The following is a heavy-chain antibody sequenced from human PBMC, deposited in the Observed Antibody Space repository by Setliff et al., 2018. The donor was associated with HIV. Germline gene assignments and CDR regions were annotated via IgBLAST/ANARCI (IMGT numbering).Heavy chain of an antibody. D-gene: IGHD5-18*01. J-gene: IGHJ3*02. CDR1: GGSISSSSYY. V-gene: IGHV4-39*01. CDR3: ARRQQLWLLYAFDI. Sequence: SETLSLTCTVSGGSISSSSYYWGWIRQPPGKGLEWIGSIYYSGSTYYNPSLKSRVTISVDTSKNQFSLKLSSVTAADAAVYYCARRQQLWLLYAFDIWGQGTMVT. CDR2: IYYSGST.